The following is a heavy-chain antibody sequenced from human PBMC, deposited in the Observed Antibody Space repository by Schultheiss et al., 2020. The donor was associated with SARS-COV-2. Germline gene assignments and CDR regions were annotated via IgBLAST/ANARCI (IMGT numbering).Heavy chain of an antibody. CDR1: GGTFSSYT. CDR2: ISAYNGNT. D-gene: IGHD3-3*01. J-gene: IGHJ4*02. Sequence: ASVKVSCKASGGTFSSYTISWVRQAPGQGLEWMGWISAYNGNTNYAQKLQGRVTMTTDTSTSTAYMELRSLRSDDTAVYYCARDRERFLEWLGDYWGQGTLVTVSS. CDR3: ARDRERFLEWLGDY. V-gene: IGHV1-18*01.